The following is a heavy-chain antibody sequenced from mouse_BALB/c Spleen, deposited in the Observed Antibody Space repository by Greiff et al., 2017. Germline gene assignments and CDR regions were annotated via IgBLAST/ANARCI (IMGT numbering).Heavy chain of an antibody. CDR1: GFTFTDYY. V-gene: IGHV7-3*02. J-gene: IGHJ2*01. Sequence: EVQLVESGGGLVQPGGSLRLSCATSGFTFTDYYMSWVRQPPGKALEWLGFIRNKANGYTTEYSASVKGRFTISRDNSQSILYLQMNTLRAEDSATYYCASLNSYYFDYWGQGTTLTVSS. D-gene: IGHD4-1*02. CDR2: IRNKANGYTT. CDR3: ASLNSYYFDY.